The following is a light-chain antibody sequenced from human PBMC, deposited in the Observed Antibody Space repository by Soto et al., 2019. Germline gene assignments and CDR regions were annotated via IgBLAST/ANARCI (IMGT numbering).Light chain of an antibody. CDR2: DAS. CDR1: QSVSSY. J-gene: IGKJ5*01. CDR3: QQRSNWPPIT. V-gene: IGKV3-11*01. Sequence: EIVLTQSPATLSLSPGERATLSCRASQSVSSYLAWYQKKPGQAPRLLIYDASNRATGIPARFSGSGSGTDFTLTISSLEPEDFAVYYCQQRSNWPPITFGQGTRLEN.